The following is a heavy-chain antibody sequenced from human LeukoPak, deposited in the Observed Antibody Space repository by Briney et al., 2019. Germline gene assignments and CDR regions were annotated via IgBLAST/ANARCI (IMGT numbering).Heavy chain of an antibody. V-gene: IGHV3-74*01. J-gene: IGHJ4*02. Sequence: PGGSLRLSCAASGFTFSSYWMYWVRQAPGKGLVWVARIHADGSSTRYADSVKGRFTVSRDNAKNTMYLQMNSLRAEGTAVYYCGREWVGHCSDNDCYSGFDFWGQGTLVTVSS. D-gene: IGHD2-15*01. CDR2: IHADGSST. CDR1: GFTFSSYW. CDR3: GREWVGHCSDNDCYSGFDF.